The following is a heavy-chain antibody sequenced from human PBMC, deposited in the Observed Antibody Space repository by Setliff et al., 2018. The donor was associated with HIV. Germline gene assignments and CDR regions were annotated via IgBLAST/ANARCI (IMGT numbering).Heavy chain of an antibody. Sequence: VASVKVSRKASGYTFINHAMHWVRQAPGQRLEWMGWISAYNGNTNYAQKLQGRVTMTTDTSTSTACMELRSLRSDDTAEYYCAREGIVGANRRYYYYAMDVWGQGTTVTVSS. CDR3: AREGIVGANRRYYYYAMDV. D-gene: IGHD1-26*01. CDR2: ISAYNGNT. J-gene: IGHJ6*02. CDR1: GYTFINHA. V-gene: IGHV1-18*04.